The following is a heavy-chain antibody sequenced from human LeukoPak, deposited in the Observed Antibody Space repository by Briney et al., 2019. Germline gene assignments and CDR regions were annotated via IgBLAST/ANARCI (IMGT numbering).Heavy chain of an antibody. CDR2: INYSGNI. CDR3: ARGLIKGIAVAGTG. CDR1: GGSISSGGYY. D-gene: IGHD6-19*01. J-gene: IGHJ4*02. V-gene: IGHV4-31*03. Sequence: SETLSLTCTVSGGSISSGGYYWSWIRQHPGKGLEWIGYINYSGNIYYNPSLKSRVTISVDTSKNQFSLKLRSVTAADTAVYYCARGLIKGIAVAGTGWGQGTLVTVSS.